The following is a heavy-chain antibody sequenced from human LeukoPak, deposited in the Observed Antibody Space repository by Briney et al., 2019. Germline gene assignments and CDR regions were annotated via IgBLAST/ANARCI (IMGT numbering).Heavy chain of an antibody. CDR2: LYYSGST. CDR3: ARETYSYGLYYFDY. CDR1: DGSISSYY. J-gene: IGHJ4*02. Sequence: SETLSLTCTVSDGSISSYYWSWIRQPPGKGLEWIGYLYYSGSTNYNPSLKSRVTISVDTSKNQFSLKLSSVTAADTAVYYCARETYSYGLYYFDYWGQGTLVTVSS. V-gene: IGHV4-59*01. D-gene: IGHD5-18*01.